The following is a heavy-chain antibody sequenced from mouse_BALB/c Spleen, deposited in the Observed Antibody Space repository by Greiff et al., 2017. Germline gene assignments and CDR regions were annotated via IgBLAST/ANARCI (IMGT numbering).Heavy chain of an antibody. Sequence: EVQLVESGGGLVKPGGSLKLSCAASGFTFSSSAMSWVRQTPEKRLEWVASISSGGSTYYPDSVKGRFTISRDNARNILYLQMSSLRSEDTAMYYCARVYYGSHYFDYWGQGTTLTVSS. CDR2: ISSGGST. D-gene: IGHD1-1*01. CDR1: GFTFSSSA. V-gene: IGHV5-6-5*01. CDR3: ARVYYGSHYFDY. J-gene: IGHJ2*01.